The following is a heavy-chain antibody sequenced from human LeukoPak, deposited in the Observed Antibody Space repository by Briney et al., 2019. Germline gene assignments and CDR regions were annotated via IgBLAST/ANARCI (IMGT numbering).Heavy chain of an antibody. CDR3: ARLLVGGYDAWFDP. V-gene: IGHV4-59*08. D-gene: IGHD3-22*01. J-gene: IGHJ5*02. CDR2: IYYSGST. CDR1: GGSISSYY. Sequence: SEPLSLTCTVSGGSISSYYWSWIRQPPGKGLEWIGYIYYSGSTNYNPSLKSRVTISVDTSKNQFSLKLSSVTAADTAVYYCARLLVGGYDAWFDPWGQGTLVTVSS.